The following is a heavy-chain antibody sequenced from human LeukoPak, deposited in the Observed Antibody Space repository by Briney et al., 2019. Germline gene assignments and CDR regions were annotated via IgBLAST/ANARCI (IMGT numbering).Heavy chain of an antibody. CDR3: ARAPSEIGGYYPEYFRH. D-gene: IGHD3-22*01. CDR2: IKQDGGAK. J-gene: IGHJ1*01. V-gene: IGHV3-7*01. Sequence: PGGSLRLSCAASAFTFNMYWMSWVRQAPGKGLEWLANIKQDGGAKYYVDSVKVRFTVSRDNAKNLLYLEMNSLRAEDTGVYYCARAPSEIGGYYPEYFRHWGQGTLVTGSS. CDR1: AFTFNMYW.